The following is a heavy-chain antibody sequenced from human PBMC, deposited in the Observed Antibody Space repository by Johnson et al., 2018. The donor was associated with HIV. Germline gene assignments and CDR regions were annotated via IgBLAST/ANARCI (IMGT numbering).Heavy chain of an antibody. J-gene: IGHJ3*02. Sequence: QVQLVESGGGVVQPGRSLRLSCAASGFIFSSYAMHWVRQAPGKGLEWVAGISYDGSNKYYADSVKGRFTISRDNSKNTLYLQMNSLRAEDTAVYYCATFDAFDIWGQGTMVTVSS. CDR1: GFIFSSYA. V-gene: IGHV3-30*04. CDR3: ATFDAFDI. CDR2: ISYDGSNK.